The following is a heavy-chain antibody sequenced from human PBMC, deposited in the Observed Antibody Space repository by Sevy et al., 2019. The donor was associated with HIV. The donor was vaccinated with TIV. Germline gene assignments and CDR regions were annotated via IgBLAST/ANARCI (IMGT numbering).Heavy chain of an antibody. J-gene: IGHJ5*02. CDR1: EYTFTSYA. CDR2: INAGNGNT. D-gene: IGHD2-2*01. Sequence: ASVKVSCKASEYTFTSYAMHWVRQAPGQRLEWMGWINAGNGNTKYSQKFQGRVTITRDTSASTAYMELSSLRSEDTAVYYCARDAIPAAMLLGANWFDPWGQGTLVTVSS. CDR3: ARDAIPAAMLLGANWFDP. V-gene: IGHV1-3*01.